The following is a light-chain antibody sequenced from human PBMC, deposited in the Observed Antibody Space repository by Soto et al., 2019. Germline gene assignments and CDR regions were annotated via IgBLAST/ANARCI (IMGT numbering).Light chain of an antibody. J-gene: IGLJ2*01. CDR3: QSYDSRLGGV. V-gene: IGLV1-40*01. CDR1: SSNIGAGYG. CDR2: GNS. Sequence: QAVVTQPPSVSGALGQRVIISCTGSSSNIGAGYGVHWNQQLPGTAPKVLIYGNSNRPSGVPERFSGSKSGTSASLAITGLQAEDEADYYCQSYDSRLGGVFGGGTKLTVL.